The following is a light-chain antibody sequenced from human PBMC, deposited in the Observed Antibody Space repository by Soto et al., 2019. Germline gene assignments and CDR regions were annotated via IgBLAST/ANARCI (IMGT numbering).Light chain of an antibody. Sequence: DIQMTQSPSSLSASVGDRVTITCRASQSISSYLNWYQQKPGKAPKLLIYAASSLQSGVPSRFSGSGSGTDFTLTISSLQPEDFATYYCQQSYSTPIFGGGTKGEIK. V-gene: IGKV1-39*01. CDR3: QQSYSTPI. J-gene: IGKJ4*01. CDR2: AAS. CDR1: QSISSY.